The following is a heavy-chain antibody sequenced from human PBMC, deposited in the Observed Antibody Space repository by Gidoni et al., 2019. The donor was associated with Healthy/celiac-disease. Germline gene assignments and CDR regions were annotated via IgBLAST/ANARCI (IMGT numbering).Heavy chain of an antibody. V-gene: IGHV3-15*01. CDR2: IKSKTDGGTT. D-gene: IGHD3-10*01. CDR1: GFTFSNAW. J-gene: IGHJ6*02. CDR3: TARRVRVRGSWGYYGMDV. Sequence: EVQLVESGGCLVKPGGSLRSSCAASGFTFSNAWMRWVRQAPGKGLEWVGRIKSKTDGGTTDYAAPVKGRFTISRDDSKNTLYLQMNSLKTEDTAVYYCTARRVRVRGSWGYYGMDVWGQGTTVTVSS.